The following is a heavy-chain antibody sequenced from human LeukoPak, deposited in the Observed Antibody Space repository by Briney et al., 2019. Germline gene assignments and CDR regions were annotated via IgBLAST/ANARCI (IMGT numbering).Heavy chain of an antibody. CDR3: ARDRGAYYDSSGYYYGDAFDI. V-gene: IGHV3-53*01. J-gene: IGHJ3*02. D-gene: IGHD3-22*01. CDR1: GFTVSSNY. CDR2: IYSVGST. Sequence: GGSLRLSCAASGFTVSSNYMSWVRQAPGKGLEWVSVIYSVGSTYYADSVKGRFTISRDNSKNTLYLQMNSLRAEDTAVYYCARDRGAYYDSSGYYYGDAFDIWGQGTMVTGCS.